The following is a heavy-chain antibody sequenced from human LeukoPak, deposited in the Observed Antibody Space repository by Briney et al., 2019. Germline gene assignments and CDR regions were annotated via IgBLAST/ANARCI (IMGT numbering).Heavy chain of an antibody. CDR3: AREAFAVTPFDY. CDR2: IYTSGST. V-gene: IGHV4-4*07. D-gene: IGHD4-17*01. Sequence: SETLSLTCTVSGGSISSYCWSWIRQPAGKGLEWIGRIYTSGSTNYNPSLKSRVTISVDKSKNQFSLKLSSVTAADTAVYYCAREAFAVTPFDYWGQGTLVTVSS. J-gene: IGHJ4*02. CDR1: GGSISSYC.